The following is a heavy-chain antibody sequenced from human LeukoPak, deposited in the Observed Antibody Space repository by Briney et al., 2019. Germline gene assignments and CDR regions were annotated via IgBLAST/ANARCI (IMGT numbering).Heavy chain of an antibody. CDR3: ARGTKILIGAIDY. CDR2: ISYDGSNK. D-gene: IGHD1/OR15-1a*01. CDR1: GFTFSSYG. Sequence: PGGSLRLSCAASGFTFSSYGMHWVRQAPGKGLEWVAVISYDGSNKYYADSVKGRFTISRDNSKSTLYLQMNSLRAEDTAVYYCARGTKILIGAIDYWGQGTLVTVSS. V-gene: IGHV3-30*03. J-gene: IGHJ4*02.